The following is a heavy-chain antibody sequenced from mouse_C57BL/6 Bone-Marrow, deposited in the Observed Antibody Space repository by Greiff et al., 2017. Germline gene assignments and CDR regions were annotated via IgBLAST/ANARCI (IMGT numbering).Heavy chain of an antibody. CDR3: ARGYYSNPFAY. CDR1: GYTFTSYW. D-gene: IGHD2-5*01. V-gene: IGHV1-59*01. Sequence: QVQLQQSGPELVRPGTSVKLSCTASGYTFTSYWMHWVKQRPGQGLEWIGVIDPSDSYTNYNQKFKGKATLTVDTSSSTAYMQLSSLTSEDSAVYYCARGYYSNPFAYWGQGTLVTVSA. CDR2: IDPSDSYT. J-gene: IGHJ3*01.